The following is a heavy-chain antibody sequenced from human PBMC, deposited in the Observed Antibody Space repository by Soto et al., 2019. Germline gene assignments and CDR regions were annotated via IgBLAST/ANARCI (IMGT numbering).Heavy chain of an antibody. J-gene: IGHJ4*02. D-gene: IGHD2-21*02. CDR3: ARHAVAYCGGDCSVGAVDY. V-gene: IGHV4-59*08. Sequence: QVQLQESGPGLVKPSETLSLTCTVSGGSISSYYWSWIRQPPGQGLVWIGYIYYSGSTNYNPSLMSRATISVDTSKIPFSLKLSEVTAAYPAVYYCARHAVAYCGGDCSVGAVDYWGQGTLVTVSS. CDR2: IYYSGST. CDR1: GGSISSYY.